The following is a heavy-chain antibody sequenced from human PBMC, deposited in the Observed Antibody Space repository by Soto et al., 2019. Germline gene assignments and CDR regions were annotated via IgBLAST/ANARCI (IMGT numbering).Heavy chain of an antibody. D-gene: IGHD1-1*01. CDR3: AHFYNWNDFSLVYAFDI. CDR1: GFSLSTSGVG. J-gene: IGHJ3*02. V-gene: IGHV2-5*02. CDR2: IYWDDDK. Sequence: SGPTLVKPTQTLTLTCTFSGFSLSTSGVGVGWIRQPPGKALEWLALIYWDDDKRYSPSLKSRLTITKDTSKNQVVLTMTNMDPVDTATYYCAHFYNWNDFSLVYAFDIWGQGTMVTVSS.